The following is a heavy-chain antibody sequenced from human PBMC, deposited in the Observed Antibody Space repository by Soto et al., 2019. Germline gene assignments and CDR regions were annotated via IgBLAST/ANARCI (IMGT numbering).Heavy chain of an antibody. CDR2: MSWDGSDE. V-gene: IGHV3-30*18. CDR3: AKEGCSGGSCYGFDY. J-gene: IGHJ4*02. Sequence: QVQLVESGGGVVQPGRSLRLSCAASGFTFSSYGMHWVRQAPGKGLEWVAVMSWDGSDEFYQETVKGRFTVSRDNSRNTLYLQMNGLRPEDTAVYYCAKEGCSGGSCYGFDYWGQGTLVTVSS. CDR1: GFTFSSYG. D-gene: IGHD2-15*01.